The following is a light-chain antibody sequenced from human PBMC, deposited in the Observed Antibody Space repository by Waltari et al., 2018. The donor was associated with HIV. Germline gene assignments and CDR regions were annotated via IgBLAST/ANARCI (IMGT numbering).Light chain of an antibody. CDR3: ATWDPTGGGM. Sequence: QSVLTQPPSVSAAPGQRLTIPCSGNSSHLGNTFLSWYQQLPGPVPRLLIYDNNKRPSGIPDRFSGSKSATSATLAITGLQTGDEADYYCATWDPTGGGMFGGRTKLTVL. CDR2: DNN. CDR1: SSHLGNTF. V-gene: IGLV1-51*01. J-gene: IGLJ3*02.